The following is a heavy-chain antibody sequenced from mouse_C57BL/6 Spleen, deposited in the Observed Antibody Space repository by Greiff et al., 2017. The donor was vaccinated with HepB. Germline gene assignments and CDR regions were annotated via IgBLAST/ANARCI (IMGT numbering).Heavy chain of an antibody. V-gene: IGHV1-42*01. J-gene: IGHJ4*01. Sequence: VQLKQSGPELVKPGASVKISCKASGYSFTGYYMNWVKQSPEKSLEWIGEINPSTGGTTYNQKFKAKATLTVDKSSSTAYMQLKSLTSEDSAVYYCARRLGRDYAMDYWGQGTSVTVSS. CDR1: GYSFTGYY. CDR3: ARRLGRDYAMDY. CDR2: INPSTGGT. D-gene: IGHD4-1*01.